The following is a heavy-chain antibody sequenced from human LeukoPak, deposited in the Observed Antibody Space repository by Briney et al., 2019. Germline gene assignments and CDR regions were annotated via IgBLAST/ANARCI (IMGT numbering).Heavy chain of an antibody. CDR1: GGSIRSGSYY. D-gene: IGHD6-19*01. CDR3: ARARGWFPDNSPYYFDY. V-gene: IGHV4-61*02. CDR2: IYTSGST. J-gene: IGHJ4*02. Sequence: SQTLSLTCTVSGGSIRSGSYYWSWIRQPAGKGLEWIGRIYTSGSTNYNPSLQSRVTISVDTSKNQSSLKLSSVTAADTAVYYCARARGWFPDNSPYYFDYWGQGTLVTVSS.